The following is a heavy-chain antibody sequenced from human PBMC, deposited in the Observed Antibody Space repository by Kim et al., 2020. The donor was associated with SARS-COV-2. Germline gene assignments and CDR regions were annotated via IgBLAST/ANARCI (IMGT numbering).Heavy chain of an antibody. CDR2: IYYSGST. CDR1: GGSVSSGSYY. V-gene: IGHV4-61*01. J-gene: IGHJ6*02. Sequence: SETLSLTCTVSGGSVSSGSYYWSWIRQPPGKGLEWIGYIYYSGSTNYNPSLKSRVTISVYTSKNQFSLKLSSVTAADTAVYYCARDSSSWPYYYYGMDVWGQGTTVTVSS. CDR3: ARDSSSWPYYYYGMDV. D-gene: IGHD6-13*01.